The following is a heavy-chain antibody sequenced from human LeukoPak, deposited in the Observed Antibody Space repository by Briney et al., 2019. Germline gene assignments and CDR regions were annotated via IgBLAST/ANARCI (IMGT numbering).Heavy chain of an antibody. D-gene: IGHD6-13*01. CDR3: ARRTAAGVDYYYGIDV. V-gene: IGHV5-10-1*01. CDR2: IDPSDSYT. J-gene: IGHJ6*02. CDR1: GFSLTSYW. Sequence: GESLKISCKGSGFSLTSYWISWVRQMPGRGLEWMGRIDPSDSYTNYSPSFQAHVTISADKSISTAYLQWSSLKASDTAMYYCARRTAAGVDYYYGIDVWGQGTTVIVSS.